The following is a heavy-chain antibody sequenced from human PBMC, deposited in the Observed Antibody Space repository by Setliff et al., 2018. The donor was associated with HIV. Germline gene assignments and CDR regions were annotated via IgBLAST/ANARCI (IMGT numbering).Heavy chain of an antibody. CDR1: GGSISSSSHY. V-gene: IGHV4-39*01. D-gene: IGHD2-21*01. CDR3: ARHGIVVVIAIPNWFDP. J-gene: IGHJ5*02. CDR2: IYHSGST. Sequence: SETLSLTCTVSGGSISSSSHYWGWIRQPPGKGLEWIGSIYHSGSTHYNASLKSRVTISVDTSKNQFSLKLTSVTAADTAVYYCARHGIVVVIAIPNWFDPWGQGTPVTVSS.